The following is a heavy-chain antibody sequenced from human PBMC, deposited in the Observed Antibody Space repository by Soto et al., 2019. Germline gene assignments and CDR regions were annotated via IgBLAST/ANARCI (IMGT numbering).Heavy chain of an antibody. CDR1: GGSVRAPDW. CDR3: ARVRQGCSANNCYFDP. J-gene: IGHJ5*01. D-gene: IGHD1-1*01. V-gene: IGHV4-4*02. Sequence: PSETLSLTCTLLGGSVRAPDWWNWVRQSPDKGLEWIAEVHISGHSNYNPSLRSRVSVSIDSSKNQFYLNLNSVTAADTAFYYCARVRQGCSANNCYFDPWGQGTQVTVSS. CDR2: VHISGHS.